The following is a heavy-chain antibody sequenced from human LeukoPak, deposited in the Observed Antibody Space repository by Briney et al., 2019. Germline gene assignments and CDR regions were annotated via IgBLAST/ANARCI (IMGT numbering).Heavy chain of an antibody. CDR1: GGSISRGGYS. CDR2: IYHSGST. Sequence: SQTLSLTCAVSGGSISRGGYSWVWIRQPPGKGLGWIGYIYHSGSTYYNPSLKSRVTISVDRPKNQFSLKLSSVTAADTAVYYCASGTECGGDCYSLWGQGTLVTVSS. D-gene: IGHD2-21*02. CDR3: ASGTECGGDCYSL. J-gene: IGHJ4*02. V-gene: IGHV4-30-2*01.